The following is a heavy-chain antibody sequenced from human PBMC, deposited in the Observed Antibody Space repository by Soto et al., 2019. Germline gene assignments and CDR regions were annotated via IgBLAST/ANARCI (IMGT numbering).Heavy chain of an antibody. CDR2: IRSKANSYAT. J-gene: IGHJ4*02. CDR1: GFTFSGSA. D-gene: IGHD5-12*01. CDR3: TRSPGGRVATTHFRD. V-gene: IGHV3-73*01. Sequence: EVQLVEPGEGLVQPGGSLKLSCAASGFTFSGSAMHRVLQASGNGLEWVGRIRSKANSYATAYAASVKGRFTISRDDSNNTAYLQMNSLKPEDTAVYSCTRSPGGRVATTHFRDLGQGTLVTGS.